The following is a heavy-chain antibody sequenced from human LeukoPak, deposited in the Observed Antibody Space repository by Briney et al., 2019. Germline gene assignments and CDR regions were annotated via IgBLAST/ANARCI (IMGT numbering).Heavy chain of an antibody. D-gene: IGHD4-17*01. J-gene: IGHJ4*02. Sequence: GGSLRLSCAASGFTFSTYSMNWVRQAPGKGLEWVSFISSSSSYIYYADSVKGRFTISRDNARNSLYLQMNSLRAEDTAVYYCARDGIMTTVTTSDYWGQETLVTVSS. V-gene: IGHV3-21*01. CDR1: GFTFSTYS. CDR2: ISSSSSYI. CDR3: ARDGIMTTVTTSDY.